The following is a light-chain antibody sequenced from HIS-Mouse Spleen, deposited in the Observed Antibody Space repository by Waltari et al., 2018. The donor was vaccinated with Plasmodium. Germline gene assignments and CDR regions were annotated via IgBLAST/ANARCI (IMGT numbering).Light chain of an antibody. CDR3: QVWDSSTV. CDR1: NIGSKN. V-gene: IGLV3-9*01. Sequence: SYELTQPLSVSVALGQTARITCGGTNIGSKNVNWYQQKPGQAPVLVIYRDSNRPSGIPERFSGSNSGNTATLTISRAQAGDEADYYCQVWDSSTVFGGGTKLTVL. J-gene: IGLJ3*02. CDR2: RDS.